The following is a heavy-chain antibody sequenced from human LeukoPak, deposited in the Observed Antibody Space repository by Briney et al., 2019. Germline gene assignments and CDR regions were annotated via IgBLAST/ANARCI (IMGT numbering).Heavy chain of an antibody. Sequence: GGSLRLSCEASGFTFDDYTMHWVRQSPGKGLECVSLISWDGGTTYYADSVRGRFTISRDNSKNSLYLQMNSLRTEDTALYYCAKDRGYYYDSSAYGSYFDYWGQGTLVTVSS. J-gene: IGHJ4*02. CDR3: AKDRGYYYDSSAYGSYFDY. CDR2: ISWDGGTT. D-gene: IGHD3-22*01. V-gene: IGHV3-43*01. CDR1: GFTFDDYT.